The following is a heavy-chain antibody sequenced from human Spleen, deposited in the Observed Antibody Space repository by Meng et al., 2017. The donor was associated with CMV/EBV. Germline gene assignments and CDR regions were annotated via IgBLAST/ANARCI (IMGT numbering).Heavy chain of an antibody. D-gene: IGHD2-2*01. CDR3: AKTYCGSTTCYAFDY. CDR1: GGSISSYY. CDR2: IGATAGGT. V-gene: IGHV3-23*01. Sequence: ETLSLTCTVSGGSISSYYWSWIRQAPGKGLEWVSSIGATAGGTYYADSVKGRFTISRDNAKNTLYLQMNSLRAEDTAVYFCAKTYCGSTTCYAFDYWGQGTLVTVSS. J-gene: IGHJ4*02.